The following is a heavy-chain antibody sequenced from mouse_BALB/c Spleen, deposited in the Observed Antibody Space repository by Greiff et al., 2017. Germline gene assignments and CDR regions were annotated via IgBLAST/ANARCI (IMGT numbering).Heavy chain of an antibody. J-gene: IGHJ1*01. CDR3: ARAVET. V-gene: IGHV1-69*02. Sequence: VQLQHPGSELVRPGASVKLSCKASGYTFTSYWMHWVKQRPGQGLEWIGAIDTSDSYTSYNQKFKGKATLTVDDSSSTAYMQLSSLTSEGSAVYFCARAVETWGAGTTLTVSS. CDR1: GYTFTSYW. CDR2: IDTSDSYT.